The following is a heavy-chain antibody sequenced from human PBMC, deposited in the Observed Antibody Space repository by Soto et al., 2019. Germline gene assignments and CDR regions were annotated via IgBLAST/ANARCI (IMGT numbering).Heavy chain of an antibody. CDR1: GFTFSSYS. J-gene: IGHJ4*02. D-gene: IGHD1-26*01. Sequence: EVQLVESGGGLVQPGGSLRLSCAASGFTFSSYSMNWVRQAPGKGLEWVSYISSSSSTIYYADSVKGRFTISRDNAKNSLYLQMNSLRDEDTAVYYWARSTSGSYFRAFDYWGQGTLVTVSS. CDR3: ARSTSGSYFRAFDY. V-gene: IGHV3-48*02. CDR2: ISSSSSTI.